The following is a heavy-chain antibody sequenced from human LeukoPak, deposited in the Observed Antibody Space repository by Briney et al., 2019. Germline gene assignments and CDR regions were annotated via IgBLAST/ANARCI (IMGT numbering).Heavy chain of an antibody. CDR3: ARIKSSIKDPTSGSYFLY. D-gene: IGHD1-26*01. J-gene: IGHJ4*02. CDR1: GYTFTGYY. CDR2: INPNSGGT. V-gene: IGHV1-2*02. Sequence: GASVKVSCKASGYTFTGYYMHWVRQAPGQGLEWMGWINPNSGGTNYAQKFQGRVTMTRDTSISTAYMELSRLRSDDTAVYYCARIKSSIKDPTSGSYFLYWGQGTLVTVSS.